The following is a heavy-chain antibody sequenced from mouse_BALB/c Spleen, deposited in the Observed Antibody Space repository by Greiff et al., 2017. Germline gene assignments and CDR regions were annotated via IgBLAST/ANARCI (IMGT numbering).Heavy chain of an antibody. CDR1: GYTFSSYW. D-gene: IGHD1-1*01. CDR2: ILPGSGST. J-gene: IGHJ4*01. Sequence: QVQLQQSGAELMKPGASVKISCKATGYTFSSYWIEWVKQRPGHGLEWIGEILPGSGSTNYNEKFKGKATFTADTSSNTAYMQLSSLTSEDSAVYYCAITTVVATKGGIYAMDYWGQGTSVTVSS. V-gene: IGHV1-9*01. CDR3: AITTVVATKGGIYAMDY.